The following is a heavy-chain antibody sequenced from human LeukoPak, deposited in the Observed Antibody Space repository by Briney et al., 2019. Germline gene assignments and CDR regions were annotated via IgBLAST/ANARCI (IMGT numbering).Heavy chain of an antibody. CDR1: GYTFTSYG. CDR2: ISAYNGNT. CDR3: GRASDLPPNWFDP. Sequence: ASVKVSCKASGYTFTSYGITLVRQPPGQGLEGRGWISAYNGNTNYAQKLQGRVTTTTDTSTSTAYMELRSLRSDDTAVYYCGRASDLPPNWFDPWGQGTLVTVSS. J-gene: IGHJ5*02. V-gene: IGHV1-18*01.